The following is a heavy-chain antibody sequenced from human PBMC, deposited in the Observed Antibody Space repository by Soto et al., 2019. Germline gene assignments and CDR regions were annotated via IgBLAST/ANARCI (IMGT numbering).Heavy chain of an antibody. V-gene: IGHV4-30-4*01. CDR3: ARGPAGDKVDY. D-gene: IGHD7-27*01. J-gene: IGHJ4*02. Sequence: QVQLQESGPGLVEPSQTLSLTCTVSGGSISSVYYYWSWIRQPPGKGLEWIGHIYNSGSTYSNPSLKGRVTISVDTSKNQFSLNLSSVTATDTAVYYCARGPAGDKVDYWGQGTLVTVSS. CDR2: IYNSGST. CDR1: GGSISSVYYY.